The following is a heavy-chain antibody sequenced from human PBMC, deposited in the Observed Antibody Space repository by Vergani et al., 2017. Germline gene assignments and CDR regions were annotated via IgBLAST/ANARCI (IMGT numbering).Heavy chain of an antibody. D-gene: IGHD2-2*01. V-gene: IGHV4-59*01. CDR1: GGSISSYY. J-gene: IGHJ3*02. Sequence: QVQLQESGPGLVKPSETLSLTCTVSGGSISSYYWSWIRQPPGKGLEWIGYIYYSGSTNYNPSLKSRVTISVDTSKNQFSLKLSSVTAADTAVYYCARDRGYQLLFAFYIWGQGTMVTVSS. CDR2: IYYSGST. CDR3: ARDRGYQLLFAFYI.